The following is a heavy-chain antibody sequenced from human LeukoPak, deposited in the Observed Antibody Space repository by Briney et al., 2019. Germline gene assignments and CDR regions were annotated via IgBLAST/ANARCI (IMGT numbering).Heavy chain of an antibody. Sequence: ASVKVSCKVSGYTLTELSMHWVRQAPGKGLEWMGGFDPEDGETIYAQKFQGRVTMTEDTSTATAYMELSSPRSEDTAVYYCAAKGGCMFDYRGQGTLVTVCS. CDR2: FDPEDGET. CDR1: GYTLTELS. D-gene: IGHD2-8*01. V-gene: IGHV1-24*01. CDR3: AAKGGCMFDY. J-gene: IGHJ4*02.